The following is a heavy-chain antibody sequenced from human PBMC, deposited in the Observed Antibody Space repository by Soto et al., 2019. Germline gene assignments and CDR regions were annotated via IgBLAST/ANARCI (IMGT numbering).Heavy chain of an antibody. CDR3: AHRVLRTVFGLVTTTAIYFDF. J-gene: IGHJ4*02. D-gene: IGHD3-3*01. Sequence: QITLNESGPTPVNPRQTLTLTCTFSGFSLTTSGVGVGWIRQSPGKAPEWLALISWDDDKRYSPSPKSRLTNTKDTSKNKVVLTMADLDPADTATYYCAHRVLRTVFGLVTTTAIYFDFWGQGTPVAVSS. CDR1: GFSLTTSGVG. CDR2: ISWDDDK. V-gene: IGHV2-5*02.